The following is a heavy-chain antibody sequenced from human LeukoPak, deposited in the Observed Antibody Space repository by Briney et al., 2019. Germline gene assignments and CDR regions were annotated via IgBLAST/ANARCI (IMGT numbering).Heavy chain of an antibody. CDR2: INPNSGGT. CDR3: ARDGLERRSFYYYGMDV. Sequence: GASVKVSCKASGYTFTCYYMHWVRQAPGQGLEWMGWINPNSGGTNYAQKFQGRVTMTRDTSISTAYMELSRLRSDDTAVYYCARDGLERRSFYYYGMDVWGQGTTVTVSS. D-gene: IGHD1-1*01. V-gene: IGHV1-2*02. CDR1: GYTFTCYY. J-gene: IGHJ6*02.